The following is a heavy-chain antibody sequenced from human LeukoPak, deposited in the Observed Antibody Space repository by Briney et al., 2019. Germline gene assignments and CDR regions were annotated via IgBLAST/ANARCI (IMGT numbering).Heavy chain of an antibody. Sequence: SETLSLTCTVSGGSISSYYWRWIRQPAGKGLEWIGRIYTSGSTNYNPSLKSRVTMSVDTSKNQFSLKLSSVTAADTAVYYCGRNIRVGNAFDIWGQGTMVTVSS. CDR1: GGSISSYY. CDR2: IYTSGST. V-gene: IGHV4-4*07. J-gene: IGHJ3*02. CDR3: GRNIRVGNAFDI.